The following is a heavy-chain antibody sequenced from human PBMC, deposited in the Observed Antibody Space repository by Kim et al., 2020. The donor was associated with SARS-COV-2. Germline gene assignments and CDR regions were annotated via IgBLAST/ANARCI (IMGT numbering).Heavy chain of an antibody. CDR1: GFTFSSFG. J-gene: IGHJ4*02. D-gene: IGHD5-18*01. CDR3: ARDEEEMDTNISDY. CDR2: IYYDGSYE. V-gene: IGHV3-33*08. Sequence: GGSLRLSCAASGFTFSSFGMHWVRQAPGKGLEWVAHIYYDGSYEYYGDSVKGRFTISRDNSKNTLYLQMNGLRVEDTAVYYCARDEEEMDTNISDYWGQGTLFTVSS.